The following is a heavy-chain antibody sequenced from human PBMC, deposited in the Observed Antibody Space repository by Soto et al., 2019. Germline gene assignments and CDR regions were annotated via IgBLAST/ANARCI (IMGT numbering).Heavy chain of an antibody. CDR1: GGSFSGYY. D-gene: IGHD3-16*01. J-gene: IGHJ5*02. CDR2: INHSGST. V-gene: IGHV4-34*01. Sequence: QVQLQQWGAGLLKPSETLSLTCAVYGGSFSGYYWSWIRQPPGKGLEWIGEINHSGSTNYNPSLKSRVTISVDTSKNQFSLTLSSVTAADTAVYYCARRFGYRSGWFDPWGQGTLVTVSS. CDR3: ARRFGYRSGWFDP.